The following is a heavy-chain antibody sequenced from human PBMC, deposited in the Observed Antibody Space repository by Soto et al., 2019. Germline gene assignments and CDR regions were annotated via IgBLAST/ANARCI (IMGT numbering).Heavy chain of an antibody. J-gene: IGHJ4*02. V-gene: IGHV3-11*03. CDR3: ARLRLTGYFDY. Sequence: PGGSLRFSCVASGFTFSDHYMTWIRQAPGKGLEWLSYVSTSSSYTNYADSVKGRFTISRDNAMNSLYLQMNSLRAEDTAVYYCARLRLTGYFDYWGQGTLVTVSS. CDR2: VSTSSSYT. CDR1: GFTFSDHY.